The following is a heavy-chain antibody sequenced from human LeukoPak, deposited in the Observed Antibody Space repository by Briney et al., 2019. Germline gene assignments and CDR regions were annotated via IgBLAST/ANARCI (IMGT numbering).Heavy chain of an antibody. CDR2: IYSGGST. CDR1: GFTVITNN. CDR3: ARGAVGDGYNFFQH. V-gene: IGHV3-53*01. J-gene: IGHJ1*01. Sequence: GGPLKLSFQPPGFTVITNNRTWFAKPPGKGRNWFSVIYSGGSTYYADSVKGRFTISRDNSKNTLYLQMNSLRAEDTAVYYCARGAVGDGYNFFQHWGQGTLVTVSS. D-gene: IGHD5-24*01.